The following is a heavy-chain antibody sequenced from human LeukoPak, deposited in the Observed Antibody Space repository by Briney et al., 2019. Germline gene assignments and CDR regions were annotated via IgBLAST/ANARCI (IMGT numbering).Heavy chain of an antibody. V-gene: IGHV3-23*01. CDR3: AKRAGAVAGTEDDY. CDR2: ISGSGAST. J-gene: IGHJ4*02. CDR1: GFTLSTNA. Sequence: GGSLRLSCLTSGFTLSTNAMSWVRQAPGKGLEWISGISGSGASTYYADSVKGRFTISRDDSRNTLYLQMNSLRGDDTAVYYCAKRAGAVAGTEDDYWGQGTLVTVSS. D-gene: IGHD6-19*01.